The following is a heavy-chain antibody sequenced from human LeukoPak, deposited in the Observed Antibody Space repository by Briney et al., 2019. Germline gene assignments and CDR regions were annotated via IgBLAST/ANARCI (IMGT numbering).Heavy chain of an antibody. Sequence: GGSLRLSCAASGFTFSSYAMSWVRQAPGKGLEWVSAISSSGGSTYYADSVKGRFTISRDNSKNTLYLQMNSLRAEDTAVYYCAKAVALAGFYYFDYWGQGTLVTASS. CDR2: ISSSGGST. CDR3: AKAVALAGFYYFDY. D-gene: IGHD6-19*01. V-gene: IGHV3-23*01. J-gene: IGHJ4*02. CDR1: GFTFSSYA.